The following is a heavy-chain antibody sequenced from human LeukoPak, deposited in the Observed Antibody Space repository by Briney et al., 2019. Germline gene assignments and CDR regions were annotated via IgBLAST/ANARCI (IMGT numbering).Heavy chain of an antibody. CDR1: GDSISNNY. Sequence: IPSETLSLTCTVSGDSISNNYWGWIRQPPGKGLEWIAYLYYTGSTYYNPSLQSRVSISADTSKKQVSLKMTSVTAADTAIYYCAGMEEYRPHATMAFDFWGRGTAVTVSA. D-gene: IGHD2-2*01. V-gene: IGHV4-59*01. CDR3: AGMEEYRPHATMAFDF. CDR2: LYYTGST. J-gene: IGHJ3*01.